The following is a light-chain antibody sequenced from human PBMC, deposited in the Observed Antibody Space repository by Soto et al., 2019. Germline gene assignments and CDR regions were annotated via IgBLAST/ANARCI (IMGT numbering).Light chain of an antibody. CDR3: QQYYSTPET. CDR1: QSVLYSSNNKNY. CDR2: WAS. V-gene: IGKV4-1*01. Sequence: DIVMTQSPDSLAVSLGERATINCKSSQSVLYSSNNKNYLAWYQQKPGQPPKLLIYWASTRESGVPDRFSGSGSGTDFPLTISSLEAEDGAVYYCQQYYSTPETFGQGTKVEIK. J-gene: IGKJ1*01.